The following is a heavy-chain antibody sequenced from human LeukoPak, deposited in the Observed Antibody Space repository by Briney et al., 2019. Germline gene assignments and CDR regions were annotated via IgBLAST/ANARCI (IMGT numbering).Heavy chain of an antibody. J-gene: IGHJ6*02. CDR3: ARHYYGSGSYSPMDV. CDR2: IYPGDSDT. D-gene: IGHD3-10*01. V-gene: IGHV5-51*01. Sequence: GESLKISCKGSGYSFTSYWNGWVRQMPGKGLEWMGIIYPGDSDTRYSPSFQGQVTISADKSISTAYLQWSSLKASDTAMYYCARHYYGSGSYSPMDVWGQGTTVTVSS. CDR1: GYSFTSYW.